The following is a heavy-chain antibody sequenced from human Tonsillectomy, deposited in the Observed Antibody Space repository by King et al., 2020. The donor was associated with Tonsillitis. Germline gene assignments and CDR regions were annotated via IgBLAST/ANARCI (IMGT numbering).Heavy chain of an antibody. J-gene: IGHJ4*02. Sequence: LQLQESGSGLVKPSQTLSLTCAVSGGSISSGDYSWSWIRQPPGKGLEWIGYIYYSGSTYYNPSLKSRVTISVDRSKNQFSLKLSSVTAADTAVYYCARERVRSEYYHSSGFDYWGQGTLVTVSS. D-gene: IGHD3-22*01. CDR3: ARERVRSEYYHSSGFDY. CDR2: IYYSGST. V-gene: IGHV4-30-2*01. CDR1: GGSISSGDYS.